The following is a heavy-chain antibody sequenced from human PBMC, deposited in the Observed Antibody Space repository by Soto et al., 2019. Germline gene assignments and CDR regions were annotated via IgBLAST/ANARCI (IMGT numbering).Heavy chain of an antibody. J-gene: IGHJ5*02. CDR1: GGSISSGIYY. D-gene: IGHD3-10*01. CDR3: ARADYSGNWFDP. Sequence: TLSLTCTVSGGSISSGIYYWSWIRQHPGKGLEWIGYIYNSGTTSYNPSLKSRVTISVDTSKNQFSLNLSSVTAADTAVYYCARADYSGNWFDPWGQGTLVTVSS. V-gene: IGHV4-31*03. CDR2: IYNSGTT.